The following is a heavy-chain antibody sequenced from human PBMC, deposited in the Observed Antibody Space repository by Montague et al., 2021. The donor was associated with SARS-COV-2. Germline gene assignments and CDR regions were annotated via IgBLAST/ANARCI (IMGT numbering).Heavy chain of an antibody. D-gene: IGHD3-16*01. V-gene: IGHV4-59*01. CDR1: GGSISRYF. CDR2: VHDIESS. J-gene: IGHJ4*02. CDR3: ARGTLGGRDGWTRQYDGLDS. Sequence: SETLSLTCTVSGGSISRYFWNWIRQTPGKGLEWMGYVHDIESSIYSPSLQSRITILLDTPKNQFSLRLNAVTAADTAVYYCARGTLGGRDGWTRQYDGLDSWGQGILVTVSS.